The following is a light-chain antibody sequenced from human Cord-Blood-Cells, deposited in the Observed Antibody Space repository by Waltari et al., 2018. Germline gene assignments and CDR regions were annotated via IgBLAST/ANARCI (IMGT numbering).Light chain of an antibody. CDR2: GKT. CDR3: NSRDSSGNVV. CDR1: SLRSYY. V-gene: IGLV3-19*01. J-gene: IGLJ2*01. Sequence: SSELTQDPAVSVALGQTVRITCQGDSLRSYYASWYQQEPGQAPVLVIYGKTNRPSGIPDRFSGSSSGNTASLTITGAQAEDEADYYCNSRDSSGNVVFGGGTKLTVL.